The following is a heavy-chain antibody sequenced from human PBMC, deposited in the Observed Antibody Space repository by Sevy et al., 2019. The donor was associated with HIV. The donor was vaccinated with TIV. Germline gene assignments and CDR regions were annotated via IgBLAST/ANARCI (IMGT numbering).Heavy chain of an antibody. CDR2: FSSKSGSI. Sequence: GGSLRLSCAASGFTFDEYAMHWVRRAPGKGLEWVAGFSSKSGSIGYVDSVKGRFTISRDNAKNTLYLQMNSLRAEDTAVYYCAREKHSSSSDAFDIWGQGTMVTVSS. V-gene: IGHV3-9*01. CDR3: AREKHSSSSDAFDI. J-gene: IGHJ3*02. D-gene: IGHD6-13*01. CDR1: GFTFDEYA.